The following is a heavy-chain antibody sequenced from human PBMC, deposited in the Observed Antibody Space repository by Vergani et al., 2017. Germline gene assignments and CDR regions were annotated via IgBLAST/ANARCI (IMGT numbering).Heavy chain of an antibody. CDR2: INPNSGGT. D-gene: IGHD5-24*01. CDR3: ATHEMATSPFDY. Sequence: QVQLVQSGAEVKKPGASVKVSCKASGYTFTGYYMHWVRQAPGQGLEWMGWINPNSGGTNYSQKFQGRVTMNRDTSISTASMELRRLRSDDTAVYYCATHEMATSPFDYWGQGTLVTVSS. V-gene: IGHV1-2*02. J-gene: IGHJ4*02. CDR1: GYTFTGYY.